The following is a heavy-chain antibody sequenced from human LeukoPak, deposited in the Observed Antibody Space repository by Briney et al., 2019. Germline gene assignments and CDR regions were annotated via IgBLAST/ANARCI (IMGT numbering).Heavy chain of an antibody. Sequence: GGSLRLSCVASEFTFRSYDMHWVRQAPGKGLEWVAVISYDGSNKDYADSVKGRFTISRDNAENSLYLLLNSLRVEDTAVYYCARGSTLGSCTSSSCHNWFDPWGQGTLVTVSS. V-gene: IGHV3-30*03. CDR2: ISYDGSNK. CDR1: EFTFRSYD. D-gene: IGHD2-2*01. J-gene: IGHJ5*02. CDR3: ARGSTLGSCTSSSCHNWFDP.